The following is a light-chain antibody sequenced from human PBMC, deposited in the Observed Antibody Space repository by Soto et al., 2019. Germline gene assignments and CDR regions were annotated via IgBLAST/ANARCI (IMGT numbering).Light chain of an antibody. CDR3: QHYLNYPIT. V-gene: IGKV1-8*01. Sequence: AIRMTQSPSSLSASTGDTVTITCRAGQDIGSVLAWYQQKPGTAPKVLISGSSNLHGGVPSRFSGSGSRTDFTLTITHLQSEDFATYYCQHYLNYPITFGQGTRLESK. CDR1: QDIGSV. J-gene: IGKJ5*01. CDR2: GSS.